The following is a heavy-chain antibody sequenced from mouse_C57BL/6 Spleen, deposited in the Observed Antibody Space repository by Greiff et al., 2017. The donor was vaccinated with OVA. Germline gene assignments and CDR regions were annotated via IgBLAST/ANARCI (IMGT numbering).Heavy chain of an antibody. CDR2: ISRGSSTI. J-gene: IGHJ3*01. D-gene: IGHD1-1*01. CDR1: GFTFSDYG. Sequence: EVMLVESGGGLVKPGGSLKLSCAASGFTFSDYGMHWVRQAPEKGLEWVAYISRGSSTIYYADTVKGRFTISRDNAKNTLFLQMTSLRSEDTAMYYCAREGYGSSLAYWGQGTLVTVSA. V-gene: IGHV5-17*01. CDR3: AREGYGSSLAY.